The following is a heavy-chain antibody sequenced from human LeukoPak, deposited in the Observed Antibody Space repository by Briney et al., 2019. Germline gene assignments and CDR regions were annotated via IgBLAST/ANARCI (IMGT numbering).Heavy chain of an antibody. J-gene: IGHJ4*02. V-gene: IGHV3-23*01. Sequence: GGSLRLSCAASGFTFSRFAMSWVRQAPGKGLEWVSGISGSGDNIYYADSVKGRFTISRDNSKNTLYLQMNGLRAEDTAVYYCATYRRGYHDSSESYYFDYWGQGTLVTVSS. CDR3: ATYRRGYHDSSESYYFDY. D-gene: IGHD3-22*01. CDR1: GFTFSRFA. CDR2: ISGSGDNI.